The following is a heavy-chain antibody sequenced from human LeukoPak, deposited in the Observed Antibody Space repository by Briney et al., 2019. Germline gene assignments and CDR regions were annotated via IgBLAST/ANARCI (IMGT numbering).Heavy chain of an antibody. J-gene: IGHJ1*01. CDR3: ARSYSGSFLY. CDR2: IYYSGST. V-gene: IGHV4-59*12. Sequence: SETLSLTCTVSGGSISSYYWSWIRQPPGKGLEWIGYIYYSGSTYYNPSLKSRVTISVDTSKNQFSLKLSSVTAADTAVYYCARSYSGSFLYWGQGSLVTVSS. CDR1: GGSISSYY. D-gene: IGHD1-26*01.